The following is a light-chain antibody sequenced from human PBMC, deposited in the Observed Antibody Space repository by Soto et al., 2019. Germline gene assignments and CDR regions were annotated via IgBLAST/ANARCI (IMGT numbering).Light chain of an antibody. Sequence: AIQLTQSPSSLSASVGDRVTITCRASQGISSALAWYQHKPGRAPRLLIYDASSLQSGVSSRFSGSGSGTDCTLTISSLQPEDFATYYCQQFQSYGLTFGGGTKLEIK. J-gene: IGKJ4*01. CDR1: QGISSA. V-gene: IGKV1-13*02. CDR3: QQFQSYGLT. CDR2: DAS.